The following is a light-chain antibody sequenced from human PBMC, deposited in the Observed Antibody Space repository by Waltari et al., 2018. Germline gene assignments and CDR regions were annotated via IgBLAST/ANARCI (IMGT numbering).Light chain of an antibody. Sequence: QSALTQPASVSGSPGQSITISCTGTSSDVGSHLVSWSQQHPGKAPKLMIYEVSKGPSGVSNRFSGSKSGNTASLTISGLQAEDEADYYCCSYAGSSTSLYVFGTGTKVTVL. J-gene: IGLJ1*01. CDR3: CSYAGSSTSLYV. V-gene: IGLV2-23*02. CDR1: SSDVGSHL. CDR2: EVS.